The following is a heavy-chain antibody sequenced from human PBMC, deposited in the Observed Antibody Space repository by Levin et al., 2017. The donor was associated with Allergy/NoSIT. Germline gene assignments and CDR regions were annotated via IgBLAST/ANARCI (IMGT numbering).Heavy chain of an antibody. D-gene: IGHD6-13*01. J-gene: IGHJ3*02. CDR2: IIPIFGTA. CDR1: GGTFSSYA. CDR3: ARDWEQLGPQGDS. Sequence: KISCKASGGTFSSYAISWVRQAPGQGLEWMGGIIPIFGTANYAQKFQGRVTITADESTSTAYMELSSLRSEDTAVYYCARDWEQLGPQGDSWGQGTMVTVSS. V-gene: IGHV1-69*01.